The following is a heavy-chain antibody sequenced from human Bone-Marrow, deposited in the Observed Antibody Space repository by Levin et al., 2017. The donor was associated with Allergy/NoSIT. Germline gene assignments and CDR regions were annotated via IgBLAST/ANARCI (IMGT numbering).Heavy chain of an antibody. Sequence: LSLTCAVSGFTVSNNYMSWVRQAPGAGLEWVSLIYSVGTTYYADSVKGRFTISRDNSRNTLYLQMNSLRAEDTAVYYCTGGPSGVRGWGQVTLVPVSS. CDR3: TGGPSGVRG. CDR1: GFTVSNNY. D-gene: IGHD3-16*01. V-gene: IGHV3-53*01. J-gene: IGHJ4*02. CDR2: IYSVGTT.